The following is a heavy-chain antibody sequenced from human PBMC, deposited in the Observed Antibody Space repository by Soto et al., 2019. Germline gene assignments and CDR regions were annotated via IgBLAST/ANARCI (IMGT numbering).Heavy chain of an antibody. CDR1: GYTFTRYT. CDR2: INPDNGNT. V-gene: IGHV1-3*01. D-gene: IGHD2-15*01. J-gene: IGHJ5*02. CDR3: ARGIATGQLDP. Sequence: ASVKVSYKASGYTFTRYTMNWVRQAPGQRLEWMGWINPDNGNTKSSQKFQDRVIITRDTSASTAYMDLSSLRSEDTAVYYCARGIATGQLDPWGQGTLVTVSS.